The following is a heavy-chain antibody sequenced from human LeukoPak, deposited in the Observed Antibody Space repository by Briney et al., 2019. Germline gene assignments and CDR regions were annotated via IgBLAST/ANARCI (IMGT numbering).Heavy chain of an antibody. D-gene: IGHD2-21*01. V-gene: IGHV3-23*01. CDR1: GFTFSSYA. CDR2: ISGSGGST. Sequence: GGSLRLSCAASGFTFSSYAMTWVRQAPGKGLEWVSTISGSGGSTYYADSVKGRFTISRDNSKNTLYLQMNSLRAEVTAVYYCEKGTYYPNYYFDYWGLGTLVTVSS. J-gene: IGHJ4*02. CDR3: EKGTYYPNYYFDY.